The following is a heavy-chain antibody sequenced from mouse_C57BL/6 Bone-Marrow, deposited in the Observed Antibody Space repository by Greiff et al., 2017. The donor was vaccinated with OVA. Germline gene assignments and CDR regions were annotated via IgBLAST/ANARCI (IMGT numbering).Heavy chain of an antibody. CDR2: INPSSGST. Sequence: QVQLQQSGAELAKPGASVKLSCKASGYTFTSYWMHWVKQRPGQGLEWIGYINPSSGSTKYNQKFKDKATLTADKSSSTAYMQLSSLTYEDSAVDYCARSPIYYGYHWYFDVWGTGTTVTVSS. CDR1: GYTFTSYW. D-gene: IGHD2-2*01. CDR3: ARSPIYYGYHWYFDV. J-gene: IGHJ1*03. V-gene: IGHV1-7*01.